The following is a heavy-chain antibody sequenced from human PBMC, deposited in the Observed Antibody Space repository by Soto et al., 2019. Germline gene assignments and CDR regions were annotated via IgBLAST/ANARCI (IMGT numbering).Heavy chain of an antibody. J-gene: IGHJ6*02. V-gene: IGHV3-74*01. D-gene: IGHD3-22*01. Sequence: EVQLVESGGGLVQPGGSLRLSCVASGFIFSNCWMHWVRQAPGMGLVWVSHINSDGSSTTYADSVKGRFTISRDNAKNTLYLQMNSLRAEDTAVYYCVRAIGRYGMDVWGRGTTVTVSS. CDR3: VRAIGRYGMDV. CDR1: GFIFSNCW. CDR2: INSDGSST.